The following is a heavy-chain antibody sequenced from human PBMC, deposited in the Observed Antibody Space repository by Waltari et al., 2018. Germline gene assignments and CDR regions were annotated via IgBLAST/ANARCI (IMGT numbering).Heavy chain of an antibody. D-gene: IGHD6-19*01. CDR1: GYTFTSYA. V-gene: IGHV1-3*01. Sequence: QVQLVQSGAEVKKPGASVKVSCKASGYTFTSYAMHWVRQAPGQRLEWMGWINAGNGNTKYSQKFPGRVTITRDTSASTAYMELSSLRSEDTAVYYCARVSIAVARRAFDIWGQGTMVTVSS. CDR2: INAGNGNT. J-gene: IGHJ3*02. CDR3: ARVSIAVARRAFDI.